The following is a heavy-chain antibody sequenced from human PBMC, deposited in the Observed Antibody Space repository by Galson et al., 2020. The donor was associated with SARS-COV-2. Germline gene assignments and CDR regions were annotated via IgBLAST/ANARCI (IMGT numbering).Heavy chain of an antibody. CDR1: GFPFSSYS. D-gene: IGHD2-15*01. CDR2: ISAGSSYI. Sequence: GESLKISCAASGFPFSSYSMNWVRQAPGKGLEWVSSISAGSSYIYYADSVKGRFTISRDNAKNSLYLQMNSLRADDTAVYYCARVGGMATTPANYYYYGLGVWGPGTTVTVSS. CDR3: ARVGGMATTPANYYYYGLGV. J-gene: IGHJ6*02. V-gene: IGHV3-21*01.